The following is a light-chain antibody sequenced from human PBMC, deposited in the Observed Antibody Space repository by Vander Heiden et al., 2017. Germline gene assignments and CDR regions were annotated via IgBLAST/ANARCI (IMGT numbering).Light chain of an antibody. V-gene: IGLV2-14*01. J-gene: IGLJ1*01. CDR1: SSDVGGYNY. Sequence: QSPLTQPSSVSGSPGQSITISCTGTSSDVGGYNYVSWYQQHPGKAPKLMIYEVSNRPSGVSNRFSGSKSGNTASLTISGLQAEDEADYYCSSYTSSSTLGRLYVFGTGTKVTVL. CDR3: SSYTSSSTLGRLYV. CDR2: EVS.